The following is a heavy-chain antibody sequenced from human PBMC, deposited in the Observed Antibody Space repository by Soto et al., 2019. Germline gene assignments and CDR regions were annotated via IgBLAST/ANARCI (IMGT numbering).Heavy chain of an antibody. V-gene: IGHV4-34*01. CDR2: INQRGST. J-gene: IGHJ5*02. CDR3: ARGRDYGSGSYYTRTGWFDP. Sequence: SETLSLTCAVYGGSLRGYHWSWIRQPPGKGLEWIGEINQRGSTSYNPSLKSRVTISLDTSKNEFSLRLTSVTAADTAVYYCARGRDYGSGSYYTRTGWFDPWGQGTLVTVSS. D-gene: IGHD3-10*01. CDR1: GGSLRGYH.